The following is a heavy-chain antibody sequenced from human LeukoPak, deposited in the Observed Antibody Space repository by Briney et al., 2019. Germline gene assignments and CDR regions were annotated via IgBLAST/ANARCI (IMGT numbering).Heavy chain of an antibody. D-gene: IGHD5-24*01. CDR3: ARDGDGYNSGYGMDV. V-gene: IGHV4-39*07. CDR2: IYYSGST. J-gene: IGHJ6*02. Sequence: SETLSLTCTVSGRSISSSSYYWGWIRQPPGKGLEWIGSIYYSGSTYYNPSLRSRVTISVDKSKNQFSLKLSPVTAADTAVYYCARDGDGYNSGYGMDVWGQGTTVTVSS. CDR1: GRSISSSSYY.